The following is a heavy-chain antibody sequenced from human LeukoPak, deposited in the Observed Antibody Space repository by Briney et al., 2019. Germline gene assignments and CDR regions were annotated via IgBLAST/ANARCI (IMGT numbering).Heavy chain of an antibody. CDR3: ARDRGYYGSGSYRPFDY. D-gene: IGHD3-10*01. J-gene: IGHJ4*02. V-gene: IGHV3-21*01. CDR1: EFTFSSYS. Sequence: GGSLRLSCAASEFTFSSYSMNWVRQAPGKGLEWVSSISSSSSYIYYADSVKGRFTISRDNAKNSLYLQMNSLRAEDTAVYYCARDRGYYGSGSYRPFDYWGQGTLVTVSS. CDR2: ISSSSSYI.